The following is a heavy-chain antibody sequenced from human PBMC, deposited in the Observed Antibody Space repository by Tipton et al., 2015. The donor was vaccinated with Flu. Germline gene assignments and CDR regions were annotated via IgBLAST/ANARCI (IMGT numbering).Heavy chain of an antibody. J-gene: IGHJ6*04. V-gene: IGHV3-7*01. CDR1: GFTLSNYW. CDR3: ARKVGDV. CDR2: IKQDGSEI. Sequence: SLRLSCAASGFTLSNYWMTWVRQAPGKGLEWVANIKQDGSEIHYVGSVRGRFTISRDNSKNSLSLQMNSLRAEDTAVYYCARKVGDVWGKGTTVTVSS.